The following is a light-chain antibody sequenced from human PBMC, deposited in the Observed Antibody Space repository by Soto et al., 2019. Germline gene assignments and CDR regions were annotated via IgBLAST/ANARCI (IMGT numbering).Light chain of an antibody. CDR3: QQYNNWWT. V-gene: IGKV3-15*01. Sequence: VMTQSAATLSVTKGERATLSCRASQSVSSSLAWYQQKPGQAPRLLIYGASTRATGIPARFSGSGSGTEFTLTISSLQSEDFAVYYCQQYNNWWTFGQGTKV. CDR1: QSVSSS. CDR2: GAS. J-gene: IGKJ1*01.